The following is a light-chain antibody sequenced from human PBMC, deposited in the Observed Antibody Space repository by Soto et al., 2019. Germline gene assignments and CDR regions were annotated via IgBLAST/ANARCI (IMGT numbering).Light chain of an antibody. CDR3: AAWDDSLSGWL. CDR1: ISNIGTNY. CDR2: RSN. V-gene: IGLV1-47*01. Sequence: QLVLTQPPSASGTPGQSVTFSCSGSISNIGTNYVYWYQQLPGTAPKLLISRSNQRPSGVPDRFSGSKSGTSASLAISGLRSEDEADYYCAAWDDSLSGWLFGGGTKVTVL. J-gene: IGLJ3*02.